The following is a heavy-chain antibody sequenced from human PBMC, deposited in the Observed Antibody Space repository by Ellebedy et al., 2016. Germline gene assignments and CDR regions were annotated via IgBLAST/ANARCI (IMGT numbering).Heavy chain of an antibody. J-gene: IGHJ6*03. CDR3: ARAYYYYYYMDV. Sequence: ASVKVSCXASGYTFTGYYMHWVRQAPGQGLEWMGWINPNSGGTNYAQKFQGRVTMTRDTSISTAYMELSSLRSEDTAVYYCARAYYYYYYMDVWGKGTTVTVSS. V-gene: IGHV1-2*02. CDR1: GYTFTGYY. CDR2: INPNSGGT.